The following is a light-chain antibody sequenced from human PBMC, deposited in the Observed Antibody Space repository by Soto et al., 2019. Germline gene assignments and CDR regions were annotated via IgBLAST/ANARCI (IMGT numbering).Light chain of an antibody. Sequence: DIQMTQSPSSLSASVGDRVTITCRASQSVNTYLHWYQQKAGQAPKLLIYAASNLQSGVPSRFSGRGSGTDFTLTISSLQPDDFATYHCQQYNSYSRTFGQGTKVDIK. J-gene: IGKJ1*01. V-gene: IGKV1-39*01. CDR1: QSVNTY. CDR2: AAS. CDR3: QQYNSYSRT.